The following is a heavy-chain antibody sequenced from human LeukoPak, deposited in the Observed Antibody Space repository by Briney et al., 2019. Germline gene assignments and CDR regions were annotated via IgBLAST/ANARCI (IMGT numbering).Heavy chain of an antibody. V-gene: IGHV3-30-3*01. CDR1: GFTFSSYA. Sequence: PGGSLRLSCAASGFTFSSYAMHWVRQAPGKGLEWVAVISYDGSNKYYADSVKGRFTISRDNSKNTLYLQMNSLRAEDTAVYYCARASPETPDYGGNSGAFDIWGQGTMVTVSS. D-gene: IGHD4-23*01. J-gene: IGHJ3*02. CDR2: ISYDGSNK. CDR3: ARASPETPDYGGNSGAFDI.